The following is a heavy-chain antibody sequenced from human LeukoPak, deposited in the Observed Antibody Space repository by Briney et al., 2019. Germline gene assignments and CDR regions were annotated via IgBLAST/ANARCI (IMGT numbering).Heavy chain of an antibody. CDR1: GFTFSSYG. CDR3: ARSDWFMYAFDI. CDR2: IWYDGSNK. D-gene: IGHD3-9*01. V-gene: IGHV3-33*01. J-gene: IGHJ3*02. Sequence: GXSLRLSCAASGFTFSSYGMHWVRQAPGKGLEWVAVIWYDGSNKYYADSVKGRFTISRDNSKNTLYLQMNSLRAEDTAVYYCARSDWFMYAFDIWGQGTMVTVSS.